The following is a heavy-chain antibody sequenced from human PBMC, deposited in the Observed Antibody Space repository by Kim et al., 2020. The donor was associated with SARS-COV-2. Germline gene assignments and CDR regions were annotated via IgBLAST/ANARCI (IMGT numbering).Heavy chain of an antibody. CDR3: ARGPPIGGGDCYSH. V-gene: IGHV4-30-4*08. CDR2: IYYTGSS. D-gene: IGHD2-21*02. J-gene: IGHJ4*02. CDR1: GGSISSGDYY. Sequence: SETLSLTCTVSGGSISSGDYYWSWIRQPPGKGLGWIGYIYYTGSSHYNPSLNSRVTISIDTSKNQFSLKLSSVTAADTAVYYCARGPPIGGGDCYSHWGQGTLVTVSS.